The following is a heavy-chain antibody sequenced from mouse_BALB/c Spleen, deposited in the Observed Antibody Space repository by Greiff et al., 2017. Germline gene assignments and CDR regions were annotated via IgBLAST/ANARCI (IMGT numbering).Heavy chain of an antibody. CDR1: GFSLPRCYS. CDR2: IHYSGST. Sequence: VKLVGSRTYPVEPSQSLFHTLTFPGFSLPRCYSWHWVRQFSGNKLEWMGYIHYSGSTNYNPSLKSRISITRDTSKNQFFLQLNSVTTEDTATYYCARDPYWGQGTLVTVSA. CDR3: ARDPY. V-gene: IGHV3-1*02. J-gene: IGHJ3*01.